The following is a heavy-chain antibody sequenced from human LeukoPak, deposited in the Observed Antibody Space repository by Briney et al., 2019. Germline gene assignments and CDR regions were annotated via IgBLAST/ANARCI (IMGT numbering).Heavy chain of an antibody. V-gene: IGHV3-23*01. J-gene: IGHJ4*02. CDR2: ISASAGSP. D-gene: IGHD6-13*01. Sequence: PGGSLRLSCAASGFTFSSYAMSWVRQAPGKGLEWVSVISASAGSPYYADSVKGRFTISRDNSKNTLYLQMNSLRAEDTAVYYCAKGTIAASGTGDYFDYWGQGTLVTVSS. CDR3: AKGTIAASGTGDYFDY. CDR1: GFTFSSYA.